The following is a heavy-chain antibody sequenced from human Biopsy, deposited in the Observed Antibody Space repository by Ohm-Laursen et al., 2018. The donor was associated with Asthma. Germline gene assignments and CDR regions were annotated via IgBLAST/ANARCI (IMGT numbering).Heavy chain of an antibody. Sequence: SLSLSCAASGFKFDEYTMHWFRQAPGKGLEWVSGMSWNSATIGYADSVAGRFTISRDNAKNSVFLHMDSLRPEDTAFYYCAKVRSDWVITESFDYWGQGVLVTVSS. D-gene: IGHD3-22*01. CDR1: GFKFDEYT. CDR3: AKVRSDWVITESFDY. J-gene: IGHJ4*02. V-gene: IGHV3-9*01. CDR2: MSWNSATI.